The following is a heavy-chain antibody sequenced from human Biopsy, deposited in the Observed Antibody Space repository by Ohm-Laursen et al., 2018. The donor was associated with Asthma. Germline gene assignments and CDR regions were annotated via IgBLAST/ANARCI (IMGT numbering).Heavy chain of an antibody. D-gene: IGHD3-9*01. CDR2: ISNDGKNE. J-gene: IGHJ6*02. CDR3: AREPIKATYFYGMDV. CDR1: GFTFSRYV. Sequence: SLRLSCTASGFTFSRYVMHWVRQAPGKGLEWVAVISNDGKNEYYGDSVKGRFAISRDKSKSTLYLQLSSLRAEDTAVYFCAREPIKATYFYGMDVWGQGTTVTVSS. V-gene: IGHV3-30*09.